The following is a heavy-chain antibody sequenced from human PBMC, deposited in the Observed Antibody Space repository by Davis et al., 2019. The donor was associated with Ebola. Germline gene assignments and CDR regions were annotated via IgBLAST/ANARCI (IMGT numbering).Heavy chain of an antibody. CDR3: AKDKAVVVAATSLDSGGMDV. Sequence: PGGSLRLSCAASGFTVSSNYMSWVRQAPGKGLEWVSGISWNSGSIGYADAVKGRFTISRDNAKNSLYLQMNSLRAEDTALYYCAKDKAVVVAATSLDSGGMDVWGQGTTVTVSS. D-gene: IGHD2-15*01. CDR2: ISWNSGSI. J-gene: IGHJ6*02. V-gene: IGHV3-9*01. CDR1: GFTVSSNY.